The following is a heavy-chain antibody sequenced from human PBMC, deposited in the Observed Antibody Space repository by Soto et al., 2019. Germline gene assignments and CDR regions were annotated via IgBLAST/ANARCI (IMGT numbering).Heavy chain of an antibody. J-gene: IGHJ4*02. CDR3: ARVAY. V-gene: IGHV3-21*01. Sequence: GTLRLSGAPSGLTFSRVSMNWVRQVPGKGLEWVASISSASSETCYADSVKGRLIISRDNDQNSLFLQMNTLRPEDSAIYYCARVAYWGPGTQVTVSS. CDR2: ISSASSET. CDR1: GLTFSRVS.